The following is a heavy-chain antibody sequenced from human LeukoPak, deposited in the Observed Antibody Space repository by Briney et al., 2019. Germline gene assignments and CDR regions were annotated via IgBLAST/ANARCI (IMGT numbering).Heavy chain of an antibody. J-gene: IGHJ4*02. Sequence: GGSLRLSCAASGFTFSNAWMSWVRQAPGKGLEWVGRIKSKTDGWTTDYAAPVKGRFTISRDDSKNTLYLQMNSLKTEDTAVYYCTTDLKNPYYYDSSGYYYGCFDYWGQGTLVTVSS. D-gene: IGHD3-22*01. CDR2: IKSKTDGWTT. V-gene: IGHV3-15*01. CDR3: TTDLKNPYYYDSSGYYYGCFDY. CDR1: GFTFSNAW.